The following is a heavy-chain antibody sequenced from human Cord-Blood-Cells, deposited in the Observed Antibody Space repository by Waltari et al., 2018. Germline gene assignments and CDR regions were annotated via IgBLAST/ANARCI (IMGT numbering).Heavy chain of an antibody. J-gene: IGHJ3*02. CDR1: GGSISSGDYY. CDR2: INYRGSA. CDR3: ARKAGDLIVGATWRAFDI. Sequence: QVQLQESGPGLVKPSQTLSLTCTVSGGSISSGDYYWSWIRQPPGKGLEWIGYINYRGSADYSPALKSRVTISLDTSKNQFSLKLSSVTAADTAVYYCARKAGDLIVGATWRAFDIWGQGTMVTVSS. V-gene: IGHV4-30-4*01. D-gene: IGHD1-26*01.